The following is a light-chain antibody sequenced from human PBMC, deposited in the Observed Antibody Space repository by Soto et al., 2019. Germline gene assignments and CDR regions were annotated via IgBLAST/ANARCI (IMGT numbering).Light chain of an antibody. CDR1: QIISSR. V-gene: IGKV1-5*01. Sequence: DIQMTQSPSILSASVGDRVTITCRASQIISSRLAWYQQKPGKAPKLLIYDAYNLESGVPSRFSGSGSGTEFTLTISSLQPDDFATYYCQQYNSYSLTFSGGTKVEIK. J-gene: IGKJ4*01. CDR2: DAY. CDR3: QQYNSYSLT.